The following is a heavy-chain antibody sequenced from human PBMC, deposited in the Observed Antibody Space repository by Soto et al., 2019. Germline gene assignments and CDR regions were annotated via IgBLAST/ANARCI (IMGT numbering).Heavy chain of an antibody. CDR1: GLTFSNYA. J-gene: IGHJ4*02. CDR2: MSGSSSTT. CDR3: AKNQERELPRVIDF. Sequence: WSLRLSCATSGLTFSNYAMIWVRQAPGGGLEWVSSMSGSSSTTYYADSVRGRFTISRDRSKNTLYLQMSSLRAEDTALYYCAKNQERELPRVIDFWGQGTLVTVSS. D-gene: IGHD1-7*01. V-gene: IGHV3-23*01.